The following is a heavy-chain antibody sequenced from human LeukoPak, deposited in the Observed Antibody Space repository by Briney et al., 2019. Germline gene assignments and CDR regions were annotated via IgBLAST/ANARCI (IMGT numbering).Heavy chain of an antibody. CDR1: GFTFSDYY. D-gene: IGHD4-17*01. Sequence: GGSLRLSCAASGFTFSDYYMSWMRQAPGKGLGWVLYISSSSTYTNYADSVKGRFTISRDNARNSLYLQMSSLRADDTAVYYCARRMTSVTTFDYWGQGTLVTVSS. CDR2: ISSSSTYT. CDR3: ARRMTSVTTFDY. V-gene: IGHV3-11*03. J-gene: IGHJ4*02.